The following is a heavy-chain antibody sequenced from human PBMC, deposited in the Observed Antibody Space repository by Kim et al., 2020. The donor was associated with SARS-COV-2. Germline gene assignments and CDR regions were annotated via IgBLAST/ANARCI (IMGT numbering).Heavy chain of an antibody. D-gene: IGHD6-13*01. CDR2: ISYDGSNK. CDR1: GFTFSSYG. Sequence: GGSLRLSCAASGFTFSSYGMHWVRQAPGKGLEWVAVISYDGSNKYYADSVKGRFTISRDNSKNTLYLQMNSLRAEDTAVYYCAKVGYSSSWPDDYYYYYGMDVWGQGTTVTVSS. CDR3: AKVGYSSSWPDDYYYYYGMDV. J-gene: IGHJ6*02. V-gene: IGHV3-30*18.